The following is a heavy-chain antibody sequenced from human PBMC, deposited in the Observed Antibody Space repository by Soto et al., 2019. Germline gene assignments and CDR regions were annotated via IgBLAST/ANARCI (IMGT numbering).Heavy chain of an antibody. CDR1: GGTFSSYA. J-gene: IGHJ4*02. CDR2: IIPIFGTA. Sequence: QVQLVQSGAEVKKPGSSVKVSCKASGGTFSSYAISWVRQAPGQGLEWMGGIIPIFGTANYAQKFQGRATITADESTSTAYMELSSLRSEDTAVYYCARAMWGVCISTSCSFDYWGQGTLVTVSS. V-gene: IGHV1-69*12. CDR3: ARAMWGVCISTSCSFDY. D-gene: IGHD2-2*01.